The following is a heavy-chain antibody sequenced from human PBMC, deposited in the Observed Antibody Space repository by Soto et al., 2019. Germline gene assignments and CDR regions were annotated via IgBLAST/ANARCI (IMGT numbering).Heavy chain of an antibody. V-gene: IGHV3-33*01. CDR1: GFTFSSYG. J-gene: IGHJ4*02. CDR2: IWYDGSNK. CDR3: ARDESAVFDY. Sequence: QVQLVESGGGVVQPGRSLRLSCAASGFTFSSYGMHWVRPAPGKGLEWVAVIWYDGSNKYYADSVKGRFTISRDNSKNTLYLQMNILRAEDTAVYYCARDESAVFDYWGQGTLVTVSS.